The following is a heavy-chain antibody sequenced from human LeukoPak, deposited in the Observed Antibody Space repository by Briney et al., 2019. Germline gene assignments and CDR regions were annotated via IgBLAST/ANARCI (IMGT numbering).Heavy chain of an antibody. J-gene: IGHJ4*02. V-gene: IGHV4-59*12. CDR1: GGSISSYY. CDR2: INHSGST. CDR3: AKVSQNRGYSYGQPPYYYDSWGYYYRY. Sequence: SETLSLTCTVSGGSISSYYWSWIRQPPGKGVEWVGEINHSGSTTYNPSLKSRVTISVDTSKNQFSLKLNSVTAADTAVYYFAKVSQNRGYSYGQPPYYYDSWGYYYRYWGQGTLVAVSS. D-gene: IGHD3-22*01.